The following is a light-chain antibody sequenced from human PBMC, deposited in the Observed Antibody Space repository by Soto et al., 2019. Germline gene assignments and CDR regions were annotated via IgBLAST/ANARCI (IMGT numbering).Light chain of an antibody. CDR3: QQYGSSPLT. CDR2: GAS. CDR1: QSVSSSF. Sequence: EIVLTQSPGTLSLSPGERATLSCRASQSVSSSFLAWYQQKPGQAPRLLIYGASSRATGSPDRFSGSGSGTDFPLTISRLEPEDVAVYYCQQYGSSPLTFGGGTKVEIK. V-gene: IGKV3-20*01. J-gene: IGKJ4*01.